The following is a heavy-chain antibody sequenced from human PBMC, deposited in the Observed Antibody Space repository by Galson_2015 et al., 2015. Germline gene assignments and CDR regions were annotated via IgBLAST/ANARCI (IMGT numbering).Heavy chain of an antibody. D-gene: IGHD3-9*01. CDR2: ISGKNGNI. Sequence: SVKVSCKASGYTFGSHGISWVRQAPGQGLEWMGWISGKNGNIKYAQRFQGRVILSTDTTTNTAYMELRSLKSDDTALYYCTRNSEPKSFLDILTERRGGHSPQKIWFDSWGQGTLVTVSS. J-gene: IGHJ5*01. CDR3: TRNSEPKSFLDILTERRGGHSPQKIWFDS. V-gene: IGHV1-18*04. CDR1: GYTFGSHG.